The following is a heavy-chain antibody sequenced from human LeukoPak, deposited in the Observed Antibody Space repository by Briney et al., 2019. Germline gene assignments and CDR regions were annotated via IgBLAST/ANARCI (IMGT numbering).Heavy chain of an antibody. CDR3: ARDGVSGSYAS. D-gene: IGHD1-26*01. J-gene: IGHJ5*02. CDR1: GFTFSSYS. CDR2: ISSSSSYI. Sequence: GGSLRPSCAASGFTFSSYSMNWVRQAPGKGLEWVSSISSSSSYIYYADSVKGRFTISRDNAKNSLYLQMNSLRAEDTAVYYCARDGVSGSYASWGQGTLVAVSS. V-gene: IGHV3-21*01.